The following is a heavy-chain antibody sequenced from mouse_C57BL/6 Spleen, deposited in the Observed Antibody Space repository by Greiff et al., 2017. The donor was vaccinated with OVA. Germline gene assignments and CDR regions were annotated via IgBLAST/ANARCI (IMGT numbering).Heavy chain of an antibody. D-gene: IGHD2-4*01. V-gene: IGHV3-6*01. J-gene: IGHJ4*01. CDR2: ISYDGSN. Sequence: VQLKQSGPGLVKPSQSLSLTCSVTGYSITSGYYWNWIRQFPGNKLEWMGYISYDGSNNYNPSLKNRISITRDTSKNQFFLKLNSVTTEDTATYYCARYDYDGDYYAMDYWGQGTSVTVSS. CDR1: GYSITSGYY. CDR3: ARYDYDGDYYAMDY.